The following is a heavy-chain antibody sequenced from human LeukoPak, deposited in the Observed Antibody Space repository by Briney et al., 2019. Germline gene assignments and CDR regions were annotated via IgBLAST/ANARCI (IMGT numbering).Heavy chain of an antibody. CDR2: ISGTGASI. D-gene: IGHD4-17*01. CDR3: AKGHGDWAGNYFDY. Sequence: GGSLRLSCAASGFTFSIYGMNWVRQAPGKGLEWVSAISGTGASIHYADSVKGRFTISKDNSKNTLYLQIHTLRAEDTAIYYRAKGHGDWAGNYFDYWGQGTLVSVSS. CDR1: GFTFSIYG. V-gene: IGHV3-23*01. J-gene: IGHJ4*02.